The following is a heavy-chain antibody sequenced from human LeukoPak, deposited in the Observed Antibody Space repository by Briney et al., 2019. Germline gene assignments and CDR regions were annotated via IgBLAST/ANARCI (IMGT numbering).Heavy chain of an antibody. CDR3: ARSGGAQWELRY. Sequence: GGSLRLSCAASGFTFDDYAMHWVRQAPGKGLEWVSGISWNSGSIGYADSVKGRFTISRDNAKNSLYLQMNSLRAEDTAVYYCARSGGAQWELRYWGQGTLVTVSS. CDR2: ISWNSGSI. J-gene: IGHJ4*02. D-gene: IGHD1-26*01. V-gene: IGHV3-9*01. CDR1: GFTFDDYA.